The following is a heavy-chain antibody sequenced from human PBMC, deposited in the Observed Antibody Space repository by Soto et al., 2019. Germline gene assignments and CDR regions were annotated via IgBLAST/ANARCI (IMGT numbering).Heavy chain of an antibody. Sequence: QVQLVQSGAEGKKPGASVKISCKVSGYTFTSYYVHWLRQAPGQGLEWMGGINPSVGSTTYGQNFQDRVTMTRDTSTSTFYMDLTNLKSEDTAVYYCAREGPIVATGPYYYSGMDVWGHGTTVTVSS. CDR1: GYTFTSYY. CDR2: INPSVGST. CDR3: AREGPIVATGPYYYSGMDV. D-gene: IGHD2-15*01. V-gene: IGHV1-46*01. J-gene: IGHJ6*02.